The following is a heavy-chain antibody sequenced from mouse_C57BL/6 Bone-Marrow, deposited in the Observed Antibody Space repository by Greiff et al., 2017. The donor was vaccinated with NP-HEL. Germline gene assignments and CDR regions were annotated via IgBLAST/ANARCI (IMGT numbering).Heavy chain of an antibody. J-gene: IGHJ1*03. CDR2: INPNNGGT. Sequence: VQLQQSGPELVKPGASVKISCKASGYTFTDYYMNWVKQSHGKSLEWIGDINPNNGGTSYNQKFKGKATLTVDKSSSTAYMELRSLTSEDSAVYYCARRETVRYFDVWGTGTTVTVSS. V-gene: IGHV1-26*01. CDR3: ARRETVRYFDV. CDR1: GYTFTDYY.